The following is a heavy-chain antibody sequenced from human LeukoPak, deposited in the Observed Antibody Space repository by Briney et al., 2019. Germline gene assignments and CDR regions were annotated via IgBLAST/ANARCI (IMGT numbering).Heavy chain of an antibody. Sequence: SETLSLTCAVNGGSFSGYYWSWIRQPPGKSLEWIGQVNHSGSTNNNPSLKSRVTISVATSKHQFFLELTSVTAADTAVYYCARGLAPTSGYYEGGYYYFDSWGQGILVTVSS. J-gene: IGHJ4*02. V-gene: IGHV4-34*01. CDR3: ARGLAPTSGYYEGGYYYFDS. D-gene: IGHD3-22*01. CDR1: GGSFSGYY. CDR2: VNHSGST.